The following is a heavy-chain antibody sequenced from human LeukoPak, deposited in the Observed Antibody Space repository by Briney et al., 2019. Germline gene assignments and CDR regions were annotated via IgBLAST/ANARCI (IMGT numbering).Heavy chain of an antibody. CDR2: INSDGSST. Sequence: PGGSLRLSCAASGFTFSSYWMHWVRQAPGKGLVWVSRINSDGSSTSYADSVKGRFNISRDNAKNTLYLQMNSLRAEDTAVYYCARDAFKDIVVVPAARLYNWFDPWGQGTLVTVSS. CDR1: GFTFSSYW. J-gene: IGHJ5*02. V-gene: IGHV3-74*01. D-gene: IGHD2-2*01. CDR3: ARDAFKDIVVVPAARLYNWFDP.